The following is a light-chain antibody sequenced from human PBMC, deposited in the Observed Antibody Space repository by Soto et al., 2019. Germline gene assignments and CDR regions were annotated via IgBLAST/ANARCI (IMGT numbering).Light chain of an antibody. V-gene: IGLV2-14*01. J-gene: IGLJ3*02. CDR2: EVT. CDR3: SSFTSSHTWV. Sequence: QSALTQPASVSGSPGQSIAISCTGTSSDVGGYNYVSWYQQHPGKAPKVMIYEVTNRPSGVSNRFSGPKSGNTASLTISELQAEDEADYHCSSFTSSHTWVFGGGTKLTVL. CDR1: SSDVGGYNY.